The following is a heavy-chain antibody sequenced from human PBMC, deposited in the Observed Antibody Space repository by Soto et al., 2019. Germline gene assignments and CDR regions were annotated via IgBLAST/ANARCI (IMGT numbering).Heavy chain of an antibody. V-gene: IGHV1-69*12. CDR2: IIPIFGTA. D-gene: IGHD1-26*01. Sequence: QVQLVQSGAEVKKPGSSVKVSCKASGGTFSSYAISWVRQAPGQGLEWMGGIIPIFGTANYAQKFQGRVTITADESTSTAYMERSSLRSEDTAVYYCARDRSSGSHNWFDPWGQGTLVTVSS. J-gene: IGHJ5*02. CDR3: ARDRSSGSHNWFDP. CDR1: GGTFSSYA.